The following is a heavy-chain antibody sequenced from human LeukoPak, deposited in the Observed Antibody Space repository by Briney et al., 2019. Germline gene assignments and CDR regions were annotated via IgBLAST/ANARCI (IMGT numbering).Heavy chain of an antibody. D-gene: IGHD3-10*01. V-gene: IGHV1-69*01. Sequence: SVKVSCKASGGTFSSYAISWVRQAPGQGLEWMGGIIPIFGTANYAQKFQGRVTITADESTSTAYMELSSLRSEDTAEYYCAREESSGSYRAFDIWGQGTMVTVSS. CDR3: AREESSGSYRAFDI. J-gene: IGHJ3*02. CDR2: IIPIFGTA. CDR1: GGTFSSYA.